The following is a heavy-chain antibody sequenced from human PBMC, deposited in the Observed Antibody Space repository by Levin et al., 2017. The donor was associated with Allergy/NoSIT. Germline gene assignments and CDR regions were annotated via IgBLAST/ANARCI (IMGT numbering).Heavy chain of an antibody. V-gene: IGHV4-39*01. J-gene: IGHJ6*03. CDR1: GGSISSSSYY. Sequence: SETLSLTCTVSGGSISSSSYYWGWIRQPPGKGLEWIGSVFYSASTYYNPSLRGRVTISVDTSKNQFSLKVTSVTAADAAVYYCARTPRAVTTSIHYYYMDVWGKGTTVTVSS. CDR3: ARTPRAVTTSIHYYYMDV. CDR2: VFYSAST. D-gene: IGHD6-19*01.